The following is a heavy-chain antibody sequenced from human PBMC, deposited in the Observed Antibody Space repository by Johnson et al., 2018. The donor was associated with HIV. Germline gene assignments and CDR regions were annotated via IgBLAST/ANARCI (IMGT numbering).Heavy chain of an antibody. Sequence: VQLVESGGGLVQPGGSLRLSCAASGFTFSSYWMHWVRQVPRKGLVWVSRINSDGSDTIYVDSVKGRFTISRDNAKDTLYLRMNNLRAEDTAMYYCARSASKYDAFDIWGQGTVVTVYS. CDR3: ARSASKYDAFDI. CDR2: INSDGSDT. CDR1: GFTFSSYW. J-gene: IGHJ3*02. V-gene: IGHV3-74*02.